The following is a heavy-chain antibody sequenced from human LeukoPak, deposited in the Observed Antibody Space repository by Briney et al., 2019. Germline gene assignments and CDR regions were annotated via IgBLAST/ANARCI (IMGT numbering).Heavy chain of an antibody. CDR1: GFTFSSYA. J-gene: IGHJ4*02. CDR2: ISGTGSST. D-gene: IGHD2-2*01. CDR3: AKAPIQYCSSSGCYFDS. V-gene: IGHV3-23*01. Sequence: PGGSLRLSCAASGFTFSSYAMSSVRQARGKGLEWVSVISGTGSSTYYADSVKGRFTISRDNSKNTLYLQMNSLRAEDTALYYCAKAPIQYCSSSGCYFDSWGQGSLVTVSS.